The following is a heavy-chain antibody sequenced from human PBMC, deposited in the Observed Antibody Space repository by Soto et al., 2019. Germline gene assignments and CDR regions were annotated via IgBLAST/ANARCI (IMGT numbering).Heavy chain of an antibody. V-gene: IGHV4-61*08. CDR2: IYYSGST. CDR1: GGSISSGGYS. J-gene: IGHJ6*02. CDR3: ARASTYYDILTGYYKYYYYYYGMDV. D-gene: IGHD3-9*01. Sequence: PSETLSLTCAVSGGSISSGGYSWSWIRQPPGKGLEWIGYIYYSGSTNYNPSLKSRVTISVDTSKNQFSLKLSSVTAADTAVYYCARASTYYDILTGYYKYYYYYYGMDVWGQGTTVTVSS.